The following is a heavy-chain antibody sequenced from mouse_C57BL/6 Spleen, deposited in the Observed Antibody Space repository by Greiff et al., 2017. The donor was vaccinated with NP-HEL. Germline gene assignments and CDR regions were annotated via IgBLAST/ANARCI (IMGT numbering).Heavy chain of an antibody. CDR3: ARERNGSSYFDY. J-gene: IGHJ2*01. V-gene: IGHV1-63*01. CDR1: GYTFTNYW. CDR2: IYPGGGYT. Sequence: QVQLQQSGAELVRPGTLVQMSCKASGYTFTNYWIGWAKQRPGHGLEWIGDIYPGGGYTNYNEKFKGKATLTADKSSSTAYMQFSSLTSEDSAIYYCARERNGSSYFDYWGQGTTLTVSS. D-gene: IGHD1-1*01.